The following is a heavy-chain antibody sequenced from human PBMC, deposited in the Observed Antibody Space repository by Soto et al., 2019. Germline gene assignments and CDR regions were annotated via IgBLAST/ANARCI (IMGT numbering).Heavy chain of an antibody. CDR1: GGPFSSYA. J-gene: IGHJ5*02. D-gene: IGHD3-3*01. Sequence: ASVKVSCKASGGPFSSYAISWVRQAPGQGLEWVVGIIPIFGTANYAQKFQGRVTITANESTSTAYMELSSLRSEDTAVYYCASDPPSIFGVVRGWFDPWGQGTLVTVSS. CDR3: ASDPPSIFGVVRGWFDP. V-gene: IGHV1-69*13. CDR2: IIPIFGTA.